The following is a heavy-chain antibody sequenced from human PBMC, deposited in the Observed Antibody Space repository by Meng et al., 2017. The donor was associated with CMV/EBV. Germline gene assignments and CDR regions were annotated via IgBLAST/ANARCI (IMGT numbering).Heavy chain of an antibody. J-gene: IGHJ4*02. D-gene: IGHD5-24*01. Sequence: SCKASGYTFTGYYMNWVRQAPGQGLEWMGWINPNCGGTNYAQKFQGRVTMTRDTSISTAYMELSRLRSDDTAVYYCARGDGYKDLDYWGQGTLVTVSS. CDR1: GYTFTGYY. CDR3: ARGDGYKDLDY. CDR2: INPNCGGT. V-gene: IGHV1-2*02.